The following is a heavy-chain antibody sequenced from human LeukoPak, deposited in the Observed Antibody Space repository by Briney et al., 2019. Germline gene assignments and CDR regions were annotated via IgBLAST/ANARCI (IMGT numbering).Heavy chain of an antibody. V-gene: IGHV4-34*01. CDR1: GGSFSGYY. CDR3: ARGDDSSGYSTFDI. D-gene: IGHD3-22*01. Sequence: SETLSLTCAVYGGSFSGYYWSWIHQPPGKGLEWIGEINHSGSTNYNPSLKSRVTISVDTSKNQFSLRLSSVTAADTAVYYCARGDDSSGYSTFDIWGQGTMVTVSS. CDR2: INHSGST. J-gene: IGHJ3*02.